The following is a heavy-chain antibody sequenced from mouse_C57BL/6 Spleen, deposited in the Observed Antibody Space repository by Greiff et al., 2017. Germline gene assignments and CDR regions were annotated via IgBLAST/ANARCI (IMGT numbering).Heavy chain of an antibody. Sequence: VQLQQSGPGLVQPSQSLSITCTVSGFSLTSYGVHWVRQSPGKGLEWLGVIWSGGSTDYNAAFISRLSISKDNSKSQVFFKMNSLQADDTAIYYCARKDYYAMDYRGQGTSVTVSS. J-gene: IGHJ4*01. CDR2: IWSGGST. CDR3: ARKDYYAMDY. V-gene: IGHV2-2*01. CDR1: GFSLTSYG.